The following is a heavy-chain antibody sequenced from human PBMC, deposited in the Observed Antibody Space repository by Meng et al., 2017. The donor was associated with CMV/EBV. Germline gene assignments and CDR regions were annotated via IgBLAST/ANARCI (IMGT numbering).Heavy chain of an antibody. D-gene: IGHD1-1*01. CDR3: ARDLPNWNEGNWFDP. CDR1: GFTFSSYG. V-gene: IGHV3-33*01. Sequence: SGFTFSSYGMHWVRQAPGKGLEWVAVIWYDGSNKYYADSVKGRFTISRDNSKNTLYLQMNSLRAEDTAVYYCARDLPNWNEGNWFDPWGQGTLVTVSS. CDR2: IWYDGSNK. J-gene: IGHJ5*02.